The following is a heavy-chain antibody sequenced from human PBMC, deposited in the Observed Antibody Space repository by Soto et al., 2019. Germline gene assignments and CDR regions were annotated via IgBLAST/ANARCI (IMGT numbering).Heavy chain of an antibody. V-gene: IGHV4-31*03. CDR3: ARDRDYYYYMDV. CDR2: IYYSGST. Sequence: LSLTCTFPGGSISSGGYYWSWIRQHPGKGLEWIGYIYYSGSTYYNPSLKSRVTISVDTSKNQFSLKLSSVTAADTAVYYCARDRDYYYYMDVWGKGTTVTVSS. CDR1: GGSISSGGYY. J-gene: IGHJ6*03.